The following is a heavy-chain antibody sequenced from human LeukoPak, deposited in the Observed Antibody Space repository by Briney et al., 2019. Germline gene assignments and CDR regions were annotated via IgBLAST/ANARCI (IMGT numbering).Heavy chain of an antibody. J-gene: IGHJ5*02. D-gene: IGHD2-21*02. V-gene: IGHV1-46*01. CDR1: GYTFTSYY. CDR2: INPSGGST. CDR3: ARVSFRGDCPRS. Sequence: ASVKVSCKASGYTFTSYYMHWVRQAPGQGLEWMGIINPSGGSTSYTQKFQGRVTMTRDTSTSTVYMELSSLRSEDTAVYYCARVSFRGDCPRSWGQGTLVTVSS.